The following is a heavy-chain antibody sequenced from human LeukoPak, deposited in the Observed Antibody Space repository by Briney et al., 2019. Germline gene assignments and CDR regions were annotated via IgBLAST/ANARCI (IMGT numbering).Heavy chain of an antibody. J-gene: IGHJ4*02. V-gene: IGHV3-30*02. CDR2: IRYDGSNK. CDR1: GFTFSSYG. D-gene: IGHD3-3*01. Sequence: GGSPRLSCAASGFTFSSYGMHWVRQAPGKGLEWVAFIRYDGSNKYYADSVKGRFTISRDNSKSTLYLQMNSLRAEDTAVYYCAKTGWEWLSYWGQGTLVTVSS. CDR3: AKTGWEWLSY.